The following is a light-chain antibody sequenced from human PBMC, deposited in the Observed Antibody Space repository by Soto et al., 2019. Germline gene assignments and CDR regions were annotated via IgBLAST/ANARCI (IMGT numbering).Light chain of an antibody. V-gene: IGKV3-20*01. CDR1: QSVSSTY. CDR3: QQSGGSPLYT. Sequence: EIVLTQSPGSLSLSPGERATLSCRASQSVSSTYLAWYQQKPGQAPRLLIYGASSRATGIPDRFSGSGSGTDFTLTINRLEPEDFAVYYCQQSGGSPLYTFGQGTKLEIK. CDR2: GAS. J-gene: IGKJ2*01.